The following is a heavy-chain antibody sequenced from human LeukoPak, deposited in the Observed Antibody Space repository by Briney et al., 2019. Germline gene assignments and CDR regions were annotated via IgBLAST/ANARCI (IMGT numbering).Heavy chain of an antibody. V-gene: IGHV3-20*04. D-gene: IGHD3-3*01. Sequence: GGSLRLSCAASGFSFDDYGLTWVRQAPGKGLEWVSGTNWNGDSTDYADSVKGRFTISRDNAKNSLYLQMNSLRAEDTALYYCARDLRVVISGSFDSWGQGTLVPVSS. CDR1: GFSFDDYG. CDR2: TNWNGDST. J-gene: IGHJ4*02. CDR3: ARDLRVVISGSFDS.